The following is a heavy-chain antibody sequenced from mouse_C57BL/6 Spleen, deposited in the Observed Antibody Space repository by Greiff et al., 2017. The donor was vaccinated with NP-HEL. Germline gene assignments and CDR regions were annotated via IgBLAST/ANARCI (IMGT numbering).Heavy chain of an antibody. CDR2: ISSGGDYI. CDR1: GFTFSSYA. Sequence: EVQRVESGEGLVKPGGSLKLSCAASGFTFSSYAMSWVRQTPEKRLEWVAYISSGGDYIYYADTVKGRFTISRDNARNTLYLQMSSLKSEDTAMYYCTREVAGPLYFDYWGQGTTLTVSS. CDR3: TREVAGPLYFDY. J-gene: IGHJ2*01. V-gene: IGHV5-9-1*02. D-gene: IGHD1-1*01.